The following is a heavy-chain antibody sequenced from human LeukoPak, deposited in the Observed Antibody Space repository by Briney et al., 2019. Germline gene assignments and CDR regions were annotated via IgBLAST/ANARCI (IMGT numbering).Heavy chain of an antibody. CDR2: IYYSGST. CDR3: ARGYCSGGSCYSLDY. V-gene: IGHV4-39*07. CDR1: GDSITSTNYY. D-gene: IGHD2-15*01. Sequence: SETLSLTCTVSGDSITSTNYYWGWIRQPPGKGLEWIGNIYYSGSTYYNPSLKSRVTMSVDTSKNQFSLRLSSVTAADTAVYYCARGYCSGGSCYSLDYWGQGTLVTVSS. J-gene: IGHJ4*02.